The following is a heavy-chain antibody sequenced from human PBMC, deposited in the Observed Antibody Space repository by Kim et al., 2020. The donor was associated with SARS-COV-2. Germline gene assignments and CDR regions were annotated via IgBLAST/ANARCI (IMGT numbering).Heavy chain of an antibody. Sequence: GGSLRLSCAASGFTFSSYAMSWVRQAPGKGLEWVSAISGSGGSTYYADSVKGRFTISRDNSKNTLYLQMNSLRAEDTAVYYCAKVGRPHHFNWIVPTGYFDYWGQGTLVTVSS. V-gene: IGHV3-23*01. CDR2: ISGSGGST. D-gene: IGHD1-20*01. CDR1: GFTFSSYA. CDR3: AKVGRPHHFNWIVPTGYFDY. J-gene: IGHJ4*02.